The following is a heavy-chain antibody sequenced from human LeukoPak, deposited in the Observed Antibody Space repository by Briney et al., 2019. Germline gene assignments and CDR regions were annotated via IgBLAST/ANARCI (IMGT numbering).Heavy chain of an antibody. CDR3: ARGSPWELLGAFDI. D-gene: IGHD1-26*01. CDR1: GGSISSGGYY. J-gene: IGHJ3*02. V-gene: IGHV4-31*03. Sequence: SETLSLTCTVSGGSISSGGYYWSWIRQHPGKGLEWIGYIYYSGSTYYNPSLKSRVTISVDTSKNQFSLKLSSVTAADTAVYYCARGSPWELLGAFDIWGQGTMVTVSS. CDR2: IYYSGST.